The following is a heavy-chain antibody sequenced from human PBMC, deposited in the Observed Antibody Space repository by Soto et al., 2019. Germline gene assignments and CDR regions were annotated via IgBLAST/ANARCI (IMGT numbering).Heavy chain of an antibody. J-gene: IGHJ6*02. CDR1: GGSISSGGYY. D-gene: IGHD2-21*02. CDR3: ARVCGGDCHHGMDV. V-gene: IGHV4-31*03. Sequence: PSETLSLTCTVSGGSISSGGYYWSWIRQHPGKGLEWIGYIYYSGSTYYNPSLKSRVTISVDTSKKQFSLKLSSVTAADTAVYSCARVCGGDCHHGMDVWGQGTTVTVS. CDR2: IYYSGST.